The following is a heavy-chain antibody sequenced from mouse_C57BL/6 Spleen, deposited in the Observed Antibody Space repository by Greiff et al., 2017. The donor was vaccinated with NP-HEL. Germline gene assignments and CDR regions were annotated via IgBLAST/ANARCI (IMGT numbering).Heavy chain of an antibody. D-gene: IGHD1-1*01. J-gene: IGHJ1*03. CDR2: IRLKSDNYAT. Sequence: EVKLEESGGGLVQPGGSMKLSCVASGFTFSNYWMNWVRQSPEQGLEWVAQIRLKSDNYATHYAESVKGRFTISRDDSKSSVYLQMNNLRAEDTGIYYCTETSYDYGSSDWYFDVWGTGTTVTVSS. CDR3: TETSYDYGSSDWYFDV. V-gene: IGHV6-3*01. CDR1: GFTFSNYW.